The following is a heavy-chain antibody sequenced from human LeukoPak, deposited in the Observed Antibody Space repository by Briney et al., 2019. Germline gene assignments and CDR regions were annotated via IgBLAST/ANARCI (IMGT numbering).Heavy chain of an antibody. J-gene: IGHJ4*02. Sequence: GSLRLSCAASGFTFSSYDRSCVRQAPGKGREWVSAISGSGGSTYYADSVKGRFTISRDNSKNTLYLQMNSLRAEDTAVYYCAKDHAATHYYFDYWGQGTLVTVSS. CDR1: GFTFSSYD. CDR3: AKDHAATHYYFDY. V-gene: IGHV3-23*01. D-gene: IGHD6-13*01. CDR2: ISGSGGST.